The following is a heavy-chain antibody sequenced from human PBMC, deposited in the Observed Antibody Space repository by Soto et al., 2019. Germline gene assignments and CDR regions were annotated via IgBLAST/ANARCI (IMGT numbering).Heavy chain of an antibody. V-gene: IGHV1-18*01. J-gene: IGHJ4*02. Sequence: ASVKVSCKTSGHTLTSSGQSWVRQAVGKGLEWMGWISTYNHSTNFAQNVQGRVSMTTDTSTSTAYMELRALTSDDTAVYYCARDPLNTSENNFYRNYWRRGPPVTVSS. CDR3: ARDPLNTSENNFYRNY. CDR1: GHTLTSSG. CDR2: ISTYNHST. D-gene: IGHD6-19*01.